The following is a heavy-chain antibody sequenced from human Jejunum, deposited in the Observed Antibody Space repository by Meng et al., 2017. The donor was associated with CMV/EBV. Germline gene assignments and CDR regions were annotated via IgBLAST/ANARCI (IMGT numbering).Heavy chain of an antibody. CDR1: GGSLIGTNW. Sequence: LSLSCVVAGGSLIGTNWWNWVRQPPGGGLEWIGEIFHSGATNYNPSLKSRVTISIDNSKNQFSLKLTSVTAADTAVYFCGDPPAGYWGQGVLVTVSS. J-gene: IGHJ4*02. CDR3: GDPPAGY. CDR2: IFHSGAT. V-gene: IGHV4-4*01.